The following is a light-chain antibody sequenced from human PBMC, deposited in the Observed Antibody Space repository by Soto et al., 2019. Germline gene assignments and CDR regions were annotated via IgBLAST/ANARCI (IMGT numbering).Light chain of an antibody. Sequence: EILLTQSPATLSFSPGERATLSCRASQSVSSYLAWYQQKPGQAPRVLIYDASNRATGIPARFSGSGSGTDFTLTISSLEPEDVAVYYCQQRSNWPPNFGQGTRLEIK. J-gene: IGKJ5*01. CDR1: QSVSSY. CDR2: DAS. V-gene: IGKV3-11*01. CDR3: QQRSNWPPN.